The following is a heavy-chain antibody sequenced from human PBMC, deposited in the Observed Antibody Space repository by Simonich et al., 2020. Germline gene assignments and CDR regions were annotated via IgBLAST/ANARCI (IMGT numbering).Heavy chain of an antibody. CDR2: ISAYNGNT. CDR3: ARSTTGTTAFDI. Sequence: QVQLVQSGAEVKKPGASVKVSCKASGYTFTSYGISWGRQAPGQGLEWMGWISAYNGNTNYAQTLQGRVTMTTDTSTSTAYRELRSLRSDDTAVYYCARSTTGTTAFDIWGQGTMVTVSS. V-gene: IGHV1-18*01. CDR1: GYTFTSYG. J-gene: IGHJ3*02. D-gene: IGHD1-1*01.